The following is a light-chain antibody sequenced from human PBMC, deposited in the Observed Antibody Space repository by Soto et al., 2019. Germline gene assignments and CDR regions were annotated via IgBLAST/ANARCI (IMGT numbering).Light chain of an antibody. CDR3: QRYGSSPLIT. V-gene: IGKV3-20*01. CDR2: GTS. CDR1: QRISSN. J-gene: IGKJ5*01. Sequence: EIVMTHSPATLSVSPCERATLSSSASQRISSNLAWYQHKPGQAPRLLIYGTSSRATGIPDRFSGSGSGTDFTLTISRLEPEDFAVYFCQRYGSSPLITFGQGTRLEIK.